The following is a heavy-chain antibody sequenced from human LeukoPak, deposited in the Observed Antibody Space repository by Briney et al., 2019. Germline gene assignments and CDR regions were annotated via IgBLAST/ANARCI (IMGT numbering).Heavy chain of an antibody. D-gene: IGHD3-10*01. CDR3: ARVSGSGSASRRYYYYMDV. CDR1: GFTFSSYS. V-gene: IGHV3-48*01. Sequence: LAGGSLRLSCAASGFTFSSYSMNWVRQAPGKGLEWVSYISSSSSTIYYADSVKGRFTISRDNAKNSLYLQMNSLRAEDTAVYYCARVSGSGSASRRYYYYMDVWGKGTTVTVSS. J-gene: IGHJ6*03. CDR2: ISSSSSTI.